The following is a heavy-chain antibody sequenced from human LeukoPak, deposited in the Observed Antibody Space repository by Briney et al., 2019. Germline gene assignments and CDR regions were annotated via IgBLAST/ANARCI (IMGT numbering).Heavy chain of an antibody. V-gene: IGHV3-7*03. J-gene: IGHJ4*02. Sequence: GGSLRLSCAASGFTFSDFAMIWVRQPPGKGLEWVAKIKADGGEKDHVASVKGRFTISRDNAKNSLYLQMNSLRVEDTAVYYCATDHRYCSSTSCNYWGQGTLVTVSS. CDR3: ATDHRYCSSTSCNY. CDR1: GFTFSDFA. D-gene: IGHD2-2*01. CDR2: IKADGGEK.